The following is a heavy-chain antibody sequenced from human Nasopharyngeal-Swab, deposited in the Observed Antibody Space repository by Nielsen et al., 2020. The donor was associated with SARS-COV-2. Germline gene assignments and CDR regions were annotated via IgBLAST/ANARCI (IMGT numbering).Heavy chain of an antibody. Sequence: SLKIYCAASGFTFSSYAVHWVRQAPGKGLEWVAVISYDGSNKYYADSVKGRFTISRDNSKNTLYLQMNSLRAEDTAVYYCARDSGAPMDVWGQGTTVTVSS. J-gene: IGHJ6*02. CDR3: ARDSGAPMDV. V-gene: IGHV3-30-3*01. D-gene: IGHD3-10*01. CDR1: GFTFSSYA. CDR2: ISYDGSNK.